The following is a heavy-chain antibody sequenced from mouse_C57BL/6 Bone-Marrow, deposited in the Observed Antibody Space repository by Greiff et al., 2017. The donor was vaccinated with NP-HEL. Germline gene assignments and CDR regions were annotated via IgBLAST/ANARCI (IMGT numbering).Heavy chain of an antibody. CDR3: ARSLYSNYGFAY. Sequence: VQLQQSGAELVKPGASVKLSCKASGYTFTSYWMQWVKQRPGQGLEWIGEIDPSDSYTNYNQKFKGKATLTVDTSSSTAYMQLSSLTSEDSAVYYCARSLYSNYGFAYWGQGTLVTVSA. J-gene: IGHJ3*01. V-gene: IGHV1-50*01. CDR1: GYTFTSYW. D-gene: IGHD2-5*01. CDR2: IDPSDSYT.